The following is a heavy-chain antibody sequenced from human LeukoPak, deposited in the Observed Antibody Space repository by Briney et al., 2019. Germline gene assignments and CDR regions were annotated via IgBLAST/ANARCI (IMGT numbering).Heavy chain of an antibody. Sequence: ASVKVSCKASGYTFTSYGISWVRQAPGQGLEWMGWISAYNGNTNYAQKLQGRVTMTTDTSTSTAYMELRSLRSDDTAVYYCARGNPYYDFWSGYNTYYYYGMAVWGQGTTVTVSS. CDR3: ARGNPYYDFWSGYNTYYYYGMAV. J-gene: IGHJ6*02. CDR2: ISAYNGNT. V-gene: IGHV1-18*01. CDR1: GYTFTSYG. D-gene: IGHD3-3*01.